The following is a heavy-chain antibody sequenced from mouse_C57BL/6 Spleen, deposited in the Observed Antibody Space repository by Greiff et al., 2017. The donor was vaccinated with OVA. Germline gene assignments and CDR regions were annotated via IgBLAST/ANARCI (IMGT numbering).Heavy chain of an antibody. CDR3: ARITTVVASLDYYAMDY. D-gene: IGHD1-1*01. Sequence: EVKLQESGPGLVKPSQSLSLTCSVTGYSITSGYYWTWIRQFPGNKLEWMGYISYDGSNNYNPSLKNRISITRDTSKNQFFLKLNSVTTEDTATYYCARITTVVASLDYYAMDYWGQGTSVTVSS. CDR2: ISYDGSN. CDR1: GYSITSGYY. J-gene: IGHJ4*01. V-gene: IGHV3-6*01.